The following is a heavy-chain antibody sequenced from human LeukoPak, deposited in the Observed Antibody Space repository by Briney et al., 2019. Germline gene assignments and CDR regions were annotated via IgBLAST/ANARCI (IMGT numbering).Heavy chain of an antibody. J-gene: IGHJ6*03. CDR3: ARGTVAANYYYYYYMDV. CDR1: GYSISSGYY. V-gene: IGHV4-38-2*02. CDR2: IYHSGST. Sequence: SETLSLTCTVSGYSISSGYYWGWIRQPPGKGLEWIGSIYHSGSTYYNPSLKSRVTISVDTSKNQFSLKLSSVTAADTAVYYCARGTVAANYYYYYYMDVWGKGTTVTISS. D-gene: IGHD6-19*01.